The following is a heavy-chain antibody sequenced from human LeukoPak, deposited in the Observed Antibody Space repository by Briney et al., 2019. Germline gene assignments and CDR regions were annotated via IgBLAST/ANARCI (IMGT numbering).Heavy chain of an antibody. J-gene: IGHJ5*02. Sequence: SETLSLTCTVSGGSNYWSWIRQPPGKGLEWIAYIHYTGSPNYNPSLKSRVTISIDTSKNQFFLNLNSVTAADTAVYYCARHSNWNGGVDWFDPWGQGTQVTVSS. D-gene: IGHD1-20*01. V-gene: IGHV4-59*08. CDR1: GGSNY. CDR2: IHYTGSP. CDR3: ARHSNWNGGVDWFDP.